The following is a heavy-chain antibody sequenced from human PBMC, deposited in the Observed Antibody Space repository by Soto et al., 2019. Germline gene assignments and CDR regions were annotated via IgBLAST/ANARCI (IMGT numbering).Heavy chain of an antibody. Sequence: QVQLVQSGAEVKKPGSSVKVSCKASGGTFSSYTISWVRQAPGQGLEWMGRIIPILGIANYAQKFQGRVTTTADKSTSTAYMELSSLRSEDTAVYYCAREGRDMVATISSPAEYFQHWGQGTLVTVSS. J-gene: IGHJ1*01. D-gene: IGHD5-12*01. CDR2: IIPILGIA. CDR1: GGTFSSYT. V-gene: IGHV1-69*08. CDR3: AREGRDMVATISSPAEYFQH.